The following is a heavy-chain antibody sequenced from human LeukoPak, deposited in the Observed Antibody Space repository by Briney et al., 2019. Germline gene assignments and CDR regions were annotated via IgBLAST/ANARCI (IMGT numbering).Heavy chain of an antibody. CDR1: GGSINSYY. V-gene: IGHV4-59*01. CDR2: IYYSGST. CDR3: ARVMVNNWFDP. Sequence: SETLSLTCTVSGGSINSYYWSWIRQPPGKGLEWIGYIYYSGSTNYNPSFKSRVTISVDTSKNQFSLKLSSVTTADTAVYYCARVMVNNWFDPWGQGTLVTVSS. D-gene: IGHD2-8*01. J-gene: IGHJ5*02.